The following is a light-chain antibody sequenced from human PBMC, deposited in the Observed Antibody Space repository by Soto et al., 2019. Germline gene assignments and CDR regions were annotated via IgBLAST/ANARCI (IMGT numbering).Light chain of an antibody. CDR2: GAS. V-gene: IGKV3-15*01. Sequence: EIVLTQSPATLSVSPGARDTDSSRASYSVGSDLVWYRQKPGQAPRLLIYGASNRATGVPDRFSGSGSGTVFTLAISSLQSEDFAVYYCQQYNTWRSITFGQGTKVDIK. J-gene: IGKJ1*01. CDR3: QQYNTWRSIT. CDR1: YSVGSD.